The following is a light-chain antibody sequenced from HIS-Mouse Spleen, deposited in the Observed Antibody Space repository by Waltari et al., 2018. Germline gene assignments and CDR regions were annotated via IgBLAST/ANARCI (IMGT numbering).Light chain of an antibody. Sequence: EIVLTQSPATLSLSPGERATLSCRASQSVSSHLAWYQQKHGQAPRLLIYDASNRATGIPARFSGSVSGTDFTLTISSLEPEDFAAYYCQQRSNWPLTFGGGTKVGIK. J-gene: IGKJ4*01. CDR3: QQRSNWPLT. CDR2: DAS. V-gene: IGKV3-11*01. CDR1: QSVSSH.